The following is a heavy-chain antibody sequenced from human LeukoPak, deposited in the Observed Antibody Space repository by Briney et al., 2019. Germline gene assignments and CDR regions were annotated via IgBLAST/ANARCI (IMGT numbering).Heavy chain of an antibody. CDR3: AKTPMIVVVITTLFDY. J-gene: IGHJ4*02. CDR1: GFTFSSYA. D-gene: IGHD3-22*01. V-gene: IGHV3-23*01. CDR2: ISGSGGST. Sequence: GGSLRLSCAASGFTFSSYAMSWVRQAPGKGLEWVSAISGSGGSTYYADSVKGRFTISRDNSKNTLYLQMNSLRAEDTAAYYCAKTPMIVVVITTLFDYWGQGTLVTVSS.